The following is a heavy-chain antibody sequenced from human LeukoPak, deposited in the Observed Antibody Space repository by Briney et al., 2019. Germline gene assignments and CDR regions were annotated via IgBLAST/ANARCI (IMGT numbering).Heavy chain of an antibody. Sequence: GGALRISCSTPGFSFRSFSFAWVRPGPGKGLGGVAVISSDGKNEYYAGSVKGRFTISRDNSKNAFYLPMNSLRTEDTAVYYCARGHSSGWFFDSWGQGTLATVSS. CDR1: GFSFRSFS. D-gene: IGHD6-19*01. J-gene: IGHJ4*02. CDR3: ARGHSSGWFFDS. V-gene: IGHV3-30*04. CDR2: ISSDGKNE.